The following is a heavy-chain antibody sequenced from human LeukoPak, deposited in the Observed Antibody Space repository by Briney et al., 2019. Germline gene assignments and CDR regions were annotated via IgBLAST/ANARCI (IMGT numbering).Heavy chain of an antibody. V-gene: IGHV4-59*01. Sequence: PSETLSLTCSVSGDSISSYYWTWIRQPPGRGLEYIGYFYYSRTTNYNPSLKSRVTISVDTSKNQLSLKLRSVTAADTAVYYCASASGGYYQYYMDVWGKGTTVTVAS. CDR2: FYYSRTT. D-gene: IGHD2-15*01. J-gene: IGHJ6*03. CDR1: GDSISSYY. CDR3: ASASGGYYQYYMDV.